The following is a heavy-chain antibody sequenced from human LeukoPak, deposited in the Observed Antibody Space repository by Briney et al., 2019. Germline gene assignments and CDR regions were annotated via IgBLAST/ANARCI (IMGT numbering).Heavy chain of an antibody. CDR3: ARDPTPYYWYFDL. Sequence: SETLSLTCTVSGGSISSYYWSWIRQPPGKGLEWIGYIYYSGSTNYNPSLKSRVTISVDTSKNQFSLKLSSVTAADTAVYYCARDPTPYYWYFDLWGRGTLVTVSS. CDR1: GGSISSYY. CDR2: IYYSGST. V-gene: IGHV4-59*01. J-gene: IGHJ2*01. D-gene: IGHD2-15*01.